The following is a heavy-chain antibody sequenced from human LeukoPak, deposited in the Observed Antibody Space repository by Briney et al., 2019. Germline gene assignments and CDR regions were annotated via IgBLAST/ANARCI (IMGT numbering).Heavy chain of an antibody. D-gene: IGHD3-16*01. CDR1: GFTFSSYD. CDR3: ARASRMGAVFDS. CDR2: ISGSRNYI. Sequence: GGSLRLSCAASGFTFSSYDTNWVRQAPGKGPEWVSSISGSRNYIYYADSIKGRFTISRDNAKNSLYLQMNSLRAEDTAVYYCARASRMGAVFDSWGQGALVTVSS. V-gene: IGHV3-21*01. J-gene: IGHJ4*02.